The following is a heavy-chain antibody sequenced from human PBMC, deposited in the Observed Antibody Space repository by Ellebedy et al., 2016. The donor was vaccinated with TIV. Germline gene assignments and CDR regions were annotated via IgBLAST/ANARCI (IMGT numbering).Heavy chain of an antibody. CDR1: GYTFTSYA. D-gene: IGHD4-17*01. V-gene: IGHV1-3*01. CDR3: ARDRDYGTFDY. CDR2: INAGNGNT. J-gene: IGHJ4*02. Sequence: AASVKVSCKASGYTFTSYAMHWVRQAPGQRLEWMGWINAGNGNTKYSQKFQGRVTITRDTSASIAYMELSSLRSEDTAVYYCARDRDYGTFDYWGQGTLVTVSS.